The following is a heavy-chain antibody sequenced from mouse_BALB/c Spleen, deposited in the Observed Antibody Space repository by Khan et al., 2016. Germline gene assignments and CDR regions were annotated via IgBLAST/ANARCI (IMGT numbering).Heavy chain of an antibody. CDR3: ARPDYGSSRRYAY. V-gene: IGHV9-3-1*01. CDR1: GYTFTNYG. CDR2: INTYTGEP. J-gene: IGHJ3*01. D-gene: IGHD1-1*01. Sequence: QIQLVQSGPELKKPGETVRISCKASGYTFTNYGMNWVKQAPGKGLKWMGWINTYTGEPTYADDFQGRFAFSLETSASTAYLQITHLKNEDTATDICARPDYGSSRRYAYWGQGTLVTVSA.